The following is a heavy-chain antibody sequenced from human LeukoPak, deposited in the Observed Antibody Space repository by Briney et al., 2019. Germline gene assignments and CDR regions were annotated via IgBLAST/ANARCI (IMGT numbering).Heavy chain of an antibody. V-gene: IGHV4-31*03. J-gene: IGHJ6*02. D-gene: IGHD4-17*01. CDR2: IHYTGST. CDR3: ARDRATVTSHYSGMDV. Sequence: PSQTLSLTCSVSGGSISSDGYYYHWIRQYPGKGLEWIGYIHYTGSTYYNPSLKSRASISVDSSKNQLSLKLTSVTAADTAVYYCARDRATVTSHYSGMDVWGQGTTVTVSS. CDR1: GGSISSDGYY.